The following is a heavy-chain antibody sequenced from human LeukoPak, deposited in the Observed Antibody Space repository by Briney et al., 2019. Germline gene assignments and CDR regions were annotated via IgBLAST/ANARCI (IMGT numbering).Heavy chain of an antibody. Sequence: PSETLSLTCIVSGGSITTDLYYWGWIRQPPGRGLEWIGSIYFSGTSYYNPSLKSRVTISLDTSKNHFSLRLNSVTAADTAVYYCVRRRTRQPFDYWGQGTLVTVSS. J-gene: IGHJ4*02. CDR1: GGSITTDLYY. V-gene: IGHV4-39*07. CDR2: IYFSGTS. D-gene: IGHD3/OR15-3a*01. CDR3: VRRRTRQPFDY.